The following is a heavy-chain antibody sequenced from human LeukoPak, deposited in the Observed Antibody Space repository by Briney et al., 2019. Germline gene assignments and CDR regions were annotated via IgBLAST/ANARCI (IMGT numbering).Heavy chain of an antibody. CDR2: IIPIFGTA. V-gene: IGHV1-69*01. CDR3: ARPQRSTITGSDAFDI. D-gene: IGHD2-2*01. Sequence: SVKVSCKASGGTFSSYAISWVRQAPGQGLEWMGGIIPIFGTANYAQKFQGRVTITADESTSTAYMELSSLRSEDTAVYYCARPQRSTITGSDAFDIWGQGTMVTVSS. J-gene: IGHJ3*02. CDR1: GGTFSSYA.